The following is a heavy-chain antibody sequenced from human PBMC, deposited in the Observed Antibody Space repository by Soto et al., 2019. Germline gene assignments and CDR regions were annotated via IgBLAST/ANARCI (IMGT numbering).Heavy chain of an antibody. D-gene: IGHD2-2*01. CDR2: ISWNSGSI. CDR1: GFTFDDYA. J-gene: IGHJ4*02. Sequence: EVQLVESGGGLVQPGRSLRLSCAASGFTFDDYAMHWVRQAQGKGLEWVSGISWNSGSIGYADSVKGRFTISRDNAKNSLYLQMNSLRAEDKALYYCAKGGQLLTEGGGYWCKGTMVTVSS. CDR3: AKGGQLLTEGGGY. V-gene: IGHV3-9*01.